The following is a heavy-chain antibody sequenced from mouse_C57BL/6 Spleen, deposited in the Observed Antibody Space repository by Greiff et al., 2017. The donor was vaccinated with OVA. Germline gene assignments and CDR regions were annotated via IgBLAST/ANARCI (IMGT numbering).Heavy chain of an antibody. CDR1: GYAFTNYL. CDR2: INPGSGGT. CDR3: ARSGIYVGYYVWYFDV. V-gene: IGHV1-54*01. D-gene: IGHD2-3*01. Sequence: QVQLQQSGAELVRPGTSVKVSCKASGYAFTNYLIEWVKQRHGQGLEWIGVINPGSGGTNYNEKFKGKATLTADKSSSTAYMQLISLTSEYSAVYFCARSGIYVGYYVWYFDVWGTGTTVTVSS. J-gene: IGHJ1*03.